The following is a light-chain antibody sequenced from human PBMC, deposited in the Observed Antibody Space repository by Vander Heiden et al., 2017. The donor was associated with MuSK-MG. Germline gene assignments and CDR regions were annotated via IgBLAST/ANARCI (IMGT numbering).Light chain of an antibody. CDR2: EVS. CDR1: RRDLGTYDI. Sequence: AMTQPASGSGSPGHTIPIACTWTRRDLGTYDIVSWYQQHPAKAPILMFYEVSKRPSVVSNLFSASKSSNTASLTMSGLQAEDEADYYGCAYAGNNFYVFGTGTTVTVL. V-gene: IGLV2-23*02. J-gene: IGLJ1*01. CDR3: CAYAGNNFYV.